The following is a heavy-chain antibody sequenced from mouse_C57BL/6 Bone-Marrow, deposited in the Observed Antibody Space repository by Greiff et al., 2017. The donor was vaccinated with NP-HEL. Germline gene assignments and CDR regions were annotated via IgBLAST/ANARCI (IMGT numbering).Heavy chain of an antibody. CDR1: GYTFTDSY. J-gene: IGHJ2*01. D-gene: IGHD4-1*01. CDR3: ARWTGTDY. CDR2: INPYNGGT. Sequence: VQLQQSGPVLVKPGASVKMSCKASGYTFTDSYMNWVKQSHGKSLEWIGVINPYNGGTSYNQKFKGKATLTVDKSSSTAYMELNSLTSEDSAVYYCARWTGTDYWGQGTTLTVSS. V-gene: IGHV1-19*01.